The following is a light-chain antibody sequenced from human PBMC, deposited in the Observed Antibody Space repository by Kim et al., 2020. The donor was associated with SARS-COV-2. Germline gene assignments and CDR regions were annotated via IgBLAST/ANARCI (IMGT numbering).Light chain of an antibody. J-gene: IGKJ4*01. V-gene: IGKV1-9*01. Sequence: SDSVGDRVAITCRASQGISSSLAWYQQNPGEAPKLLVYAASTLQGGVSSRFSGSGSGTDFTLTISSLQPEDFATYYCQQASTYPLTFGGGTKLEI. CDR1: QGISSS. CDR2: AAS. CDR3: QQASTYPLT.